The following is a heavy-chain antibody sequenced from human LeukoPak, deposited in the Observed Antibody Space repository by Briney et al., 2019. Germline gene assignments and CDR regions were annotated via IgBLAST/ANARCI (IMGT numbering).Heavy chain of an antibody. J-gene: IGHJ4*02. D-gene: IGHD6-19*01. CDR3: ARHSTGSYDY. CDR2: ISAYNANT. V-gene: IGHV1-18*01. Sequence: ASVKVSCKASGYTSINYGITWVRQAPGQGLEWMGWISAYNANTNYAQKFQGRVAMTTDTSTSTAFMELRSLRSDDTAVYYCARHSTGSYDYWGQGTLVTVTS. CDR1: GYTSINYG.